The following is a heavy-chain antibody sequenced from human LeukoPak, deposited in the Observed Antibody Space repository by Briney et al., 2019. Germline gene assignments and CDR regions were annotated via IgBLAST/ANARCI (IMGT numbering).Heavy chain of an antibody. CDR3: AREEMATVTIDY. Sequence: GALRLSCAASGFTFSSYAMHWVRQAPGKGLEWVAVISYDGSNKYYADSVKGQFTISRDNSKNTMYLQMNSLRGEDTAVYYCAREEMATVTIDYWGQGTLVIVSS. J-gene: IGHJ4*02. D-gene: IGHD5-24*01. CDR1: GFTFSSYA. V-gene: IGHV3-30-3*01. CDR2: ISYDGSNK.